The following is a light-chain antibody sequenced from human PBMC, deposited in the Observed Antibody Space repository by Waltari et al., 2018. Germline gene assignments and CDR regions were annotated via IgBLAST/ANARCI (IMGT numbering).Light chain of an antibody. V-gene: IGKV1-5*03. Sequence: DIQMTQSPSTVSASVGDRVTITCRASQSISRWLAWYQQKPGKAPKLLIHKASSLQSWVPSRFSGSGSGTEFTLNITSLQPDDFATYYCQHYNSFSALFTFGPGTQVDIK. J-gene: IGKJ3*01. CDR1: QSISRW. CDR3: QHYNSFSALFT. CDR2: KAS.